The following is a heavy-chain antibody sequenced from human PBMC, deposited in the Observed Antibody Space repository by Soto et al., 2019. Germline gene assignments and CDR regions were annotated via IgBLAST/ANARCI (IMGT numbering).Heavy chain of an antibody. J-gene: IGHJ4*02. CDR1: GGSISSYY. CDR3: ARASYDYVGGSYNGYDY. D-gene: IGHD3-16*01. V-gene: IGHV4-59*01. CDR2: IYYSGST. Sequence: PSETLSLTCTVSGGSISSYYWSWIRQPPGKGLEWIGYIYYSGSTNYNPSLKSRVTISVDTSKNQFSLKLSSVTAADTAVYYCARASYDYVGGSYNGYDYWGQGTLVTVSS.